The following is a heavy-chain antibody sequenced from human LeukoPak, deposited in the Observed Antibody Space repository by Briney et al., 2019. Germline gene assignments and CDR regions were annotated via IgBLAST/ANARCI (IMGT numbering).Heavy chain of an antibody. J-gene: IGHJ4*02. V-gene: IGHV4-59*13. D-gene: IGHD2/OR15-2a*01. CDR3: TRLRSEYGYYFNY. Sequence: SETLSLTCTVSGGSISSYYWSRIRQPPGKGLEWIGYIYYSGSTNYNPSLKSRVTISVDTSKNQFSLKLSSVTAADTAVYYCTRLRSEYGYYFNYWGQGILVTVSS. CDR1: GGSISSYY. CDR2: IYYSGST.